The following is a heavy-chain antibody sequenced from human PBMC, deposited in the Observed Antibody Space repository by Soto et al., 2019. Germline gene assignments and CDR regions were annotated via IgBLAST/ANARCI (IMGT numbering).Heavy chain of an antibody. CDR2: IIPIFGTA. CDR1: GGTFSSYA. CDR3: ATQARWSGYNYGMDV. Sequence: QVQLVQSGAAVKKPGSSVKVSCKASGGTFSSYAISWVRQAPGQGLEWMGGIIPIFGTANHAQKFQGRVTITADESTSTAYMALSSLRSEDTAVYYCATQARWSGYNYGMDVWGQGTTVTVSS. D-gene: IGHD3-3*01. V-gene: IGHV1-69*12. J-gene: IGHJ6*02.